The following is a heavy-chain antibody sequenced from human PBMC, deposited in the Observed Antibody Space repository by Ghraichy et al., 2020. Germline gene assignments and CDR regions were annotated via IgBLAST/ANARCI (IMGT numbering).Heavy chain of an antibody. D-gene: IGHD4-23*01. V-gene: IGHV3-21*01. CDR1: GFTFSTYS. CDR2: ISSSSSYI. CDR3: ARGDRATVTSVDY. Sequence: GGSLRLSCAASGFTFSTYSMNWVRQAPGKGLEWVSFISSSSSYIYYADSVKGRFTISRDNGKNSLYLQMNTLRVEDTAVYYCARGDRATVTSVDYWGQGTLVTVSS. J-gene: IGHJ4*02.